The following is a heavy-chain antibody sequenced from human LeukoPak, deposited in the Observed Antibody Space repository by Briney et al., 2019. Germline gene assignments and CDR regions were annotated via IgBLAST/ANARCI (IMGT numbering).Heavy chain of an antibody. Sequence: PGGSLRLSCAASGFTFSSYNMNWVRQAPGKGLEWVSYISSGGSTTYYADSVKGRFTISRDRATNSLYLQMNSLRVEDTAVYYCARDRGSSRPNFDYWGPGTLVTVSS. CDR2: ISSGGSTT. D-gene: IGHD6-13*01. CDR3: ARDRGSSRPNFDY. CDR1: GFTFSSYN. J-gene: IGHJ4*02. V-gene: IGHV3-48*01.